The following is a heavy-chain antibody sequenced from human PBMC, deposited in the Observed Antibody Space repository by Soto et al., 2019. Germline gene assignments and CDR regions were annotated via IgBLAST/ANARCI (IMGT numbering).Heavy chain of an antibody. Sequence: GGSLRLSCAASGFTVSSNYINWVRQAPGKGLEWVSVIYSGDNTDYADAVKGRFSISRDSSLNTVFLHMHSLRPEDTAVYYCAREGYSSSPGPFDFWGQGTLVTVSS. D-gene: IGHD6-13*01. J-gene: IGHJ4*02. CDR2: IYSGDNT. CDR3: AREGYSSSPGPFDF. V-gene: IGHV3-66*01. CDR1: GFTVSSNY.